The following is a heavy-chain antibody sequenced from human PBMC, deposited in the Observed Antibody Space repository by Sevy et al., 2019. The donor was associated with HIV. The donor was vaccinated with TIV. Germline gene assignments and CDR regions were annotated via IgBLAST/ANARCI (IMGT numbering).Heavy chain of an antibody. CDR1: GFTFSNYG. J-gene: IGHJ2*01. V-gene: IGHV3-30*02. Sequence: GGSLRLSCAASGFTFSNYGMHWVRQAPGKGLEWVAFTRSDGSNKFYVDSVKGRFTISRDNSKNTLYLQMNSLRPEDTAVYYCAKDRIFGVVVEGYFDLWGRGTLVTVSS. D-gene: IGHD3-3*01. CDR3: AKDRIFGVVVEGYFDL. CDR2: TRSDGSNK.